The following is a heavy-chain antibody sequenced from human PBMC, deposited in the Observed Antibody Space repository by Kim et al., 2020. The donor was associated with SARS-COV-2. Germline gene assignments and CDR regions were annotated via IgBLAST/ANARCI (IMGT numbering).Heavy chain of an antibody. CDR3: AKAMRRYSSSSNLQH. J-gene: IGHJ1*01. CDR1: GFTFDDYA. CDR2: ISWNSGSI. V-gene: IGHV3-9*01. D-gene: IGHD6-6*01. Sequence: GGSLRLSCAASGFTFDDYAMHWVRQAPGKGLEWVSGISWNSGSIGYADSVKGRFTISRDNAKNSLYLQMNSLRAEDTALYYCAKAMRRYSSSSNLQHWGQGTLVTVSS.